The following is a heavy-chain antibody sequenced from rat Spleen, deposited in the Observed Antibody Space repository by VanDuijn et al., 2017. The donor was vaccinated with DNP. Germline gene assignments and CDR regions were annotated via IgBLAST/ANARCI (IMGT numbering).Heavy chain of an antibody. CDR2: ISTGGGNT. D-gene: IGHD1-12*02. CDR3: TTTHYYDGWFPFDY. J-gene: IGHJ2*01. CDR1: GFTFSNYG. V-gene: IGHV5S14*01. Sequence: EVQLVESGGGLVQPGRSLKLSCAASGFTFSNYGMAWVRQTPTKGLEWVASISTGGGNTYYRDSVKGRFTISRDNAKNTQYLQMDSLRSEDTATYYCTTTHYYDGWFPFDYWGQGVMVTVSS.